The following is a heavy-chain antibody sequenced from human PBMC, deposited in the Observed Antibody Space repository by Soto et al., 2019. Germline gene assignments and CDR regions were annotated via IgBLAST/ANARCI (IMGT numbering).Heavy chain of an antibody. D-gene: IGHD3-10*01. CDR3: ARQYENLLWFGELASCYFDY. J-gene: IGHJ4*02. CDR1: GGSISSSSYY. V-gene: IGHV4-39*01. CDR2: IYYSGST. Sequence: SETLSLTCAVSGGSISSSSYYWGWIRQPPGKGLEWIGSIYYSGSTYYNPSLKSRVTISVDTSKNQFSLKLSSVTAADTAVYHCARQYENLLWFGELASCYFDYWGQGTLVTVSS.